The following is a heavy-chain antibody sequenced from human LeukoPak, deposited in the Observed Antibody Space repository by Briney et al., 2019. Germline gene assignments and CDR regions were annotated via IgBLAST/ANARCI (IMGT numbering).Heavy chain of an antibody. CDR1: GYTFTSYG. Sequence: EASVKVSCKASGYTFTSYGISWVRQAPGQGLEWMGWISAYNGNTNYAQKLQGRVTVTTDTSTSTAYMELRSLRSDDTAVYYCATSPEGPISKYYYDSSGYYGVFDYWGQGTLVTVSS. J-gene: IGHJ4*02. CDR2: ISAYNGNT. CDR3: ATSPEGPISKYYYDSSGYYGVFDY. D-gene: IGHD3-22*01. V-gene: IGHV1-18*01.